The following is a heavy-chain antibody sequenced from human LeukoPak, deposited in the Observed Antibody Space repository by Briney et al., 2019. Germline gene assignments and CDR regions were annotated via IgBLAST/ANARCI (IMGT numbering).Heavy chain of an antibody. Sequence: SETLSLTCTVSGGSISSGGYYWSWIRQHPGKGLEWIGYIYYSGSTYYNPSLKSRVTISVDTSKNQFSLKLSSVTAADTAVYYCARVHIPYYFDYWGQGTLVTVSS. D-gene: IGHD2-21*01. CDR2: IYYSGST. J-gene: IGHJ4*02. V-gene: IGHV4-31*03. CDR3: ARVHIPYYFDY. CDR1: GGSISSGGYY.